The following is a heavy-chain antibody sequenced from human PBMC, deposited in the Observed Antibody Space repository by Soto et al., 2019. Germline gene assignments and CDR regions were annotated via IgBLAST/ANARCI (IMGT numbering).Heavy chain of an antibody. CDR1: GGSISSYY. D-gene: IGHD2-21*02. V-gene: IGHV4-4*07. J-gene: IGHJ4*02. CDR3: ARYAYCGGDCYPYYFDY. CDR2: IYTSGST. Sequence: QVQLQESGPGLVKPSETLSLTCTVSGGSISSYYWSWIRQPAGKGLEWIGRIYTSGSTNYNPSLKSRVTMSVDTSKNQFSLKLSSVTASDTAVYYCARYAYCGGDCYPYYFDYWGQGTQVTVSS.